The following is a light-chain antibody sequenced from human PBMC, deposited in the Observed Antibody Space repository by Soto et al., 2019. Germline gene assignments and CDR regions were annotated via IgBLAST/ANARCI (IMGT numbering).Light chain of an antibody. CDR2: AAS. Sequence: DIQMTQSPSTLSASVGDRVTITCRASHGISSYLAWYQQKPGKALKLLIYAASTLQSGVPSRFSGSGSGTDFTLTISSLQPEDFATYYCQQANSFPITFGQGTRLDIK. CDR1: HGISSY. V-gene: IGKV1-12*01. J-gene: IGKJ5*01. CDR3: QQANSFPIT.